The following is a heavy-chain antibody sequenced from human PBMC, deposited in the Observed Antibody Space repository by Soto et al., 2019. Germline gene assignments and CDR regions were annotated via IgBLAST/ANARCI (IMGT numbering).Heavy chain of an antibody. Sequence: EVQLLESGGGLVQPGGSLRLSCAASGFTFSSYAMSWVRQAPGKGLEWVSAISGSGGSTYYADSVKGRFTISRDNSKNTLYLQMNSLRAEDTAVYYCAKAAMVRGVSYYYYGMDVWGQGTMVTVSS. V-gene: IGHV3-23*01. J-gene: IGHJ6*02. CDR1: GFTFSSYA. CDR2: ISGSGGST. CDR3: AKAAMVRGVSYYYYGMDV. D-gene: IGHD3-10*01.